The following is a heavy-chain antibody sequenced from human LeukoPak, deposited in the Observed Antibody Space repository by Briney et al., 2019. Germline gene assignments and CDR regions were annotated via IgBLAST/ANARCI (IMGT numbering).Heavy chain of an antibody. Sequence: GASVKVSCKASGYTFTSYDISWVRQATGQGLEWMGWMNPNSGNTGYAQKFQGRVTMTRNTSISTAYMELSSLRSEDTAVYYCARRVKPYSSGCFDAFDIWGQGTMVTVSS. D-gene: IGHD6-19*01. CDR2: MNPNSGNT. J-gene: IGHJ3*02. CDR3: ARRVKPYSSGCFDAFDI. CDR1: GYTFTSYD. V-gene: IGHV1-8*01.